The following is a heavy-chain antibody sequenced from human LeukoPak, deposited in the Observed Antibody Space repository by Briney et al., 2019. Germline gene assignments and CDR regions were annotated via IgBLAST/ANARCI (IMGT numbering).Heavy chain of an antibody. CDR3: ARANGDYDYYFDY. CDR1: GGSISSGSYY. D-gene: IGHD4-17*01. CDR2: IYTSGST. V-gene: IGHV4-61*02. J-gene: IGHJ4*02. Sequence: SETLSLTCTVSGGSISSGSYYWSWIRLPAGKGLEWIGRIYTSGSTNYNPSLKSRVTISVDTSKNQFSLKLSSVTAADTAVYYCARANGDYDYYFDYWGQGTLVTVSS.